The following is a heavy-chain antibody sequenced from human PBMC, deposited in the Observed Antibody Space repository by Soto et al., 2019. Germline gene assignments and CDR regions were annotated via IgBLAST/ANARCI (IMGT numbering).Heavy chain of an antibody. CDR2: ISVYNGNA. J-gene: IGHJ5*02. CDR1: GYRFASYG. CDR3: ARTAIGAPNWFDP. V-gene: IGHV1-18*01. Sequence: QVQLVQSGAEVKKPGASVKVSCKASGYRFASYGISWVRQAPGQGLEWMGWISVYNGNATYEENFQDRVTMTTDTSTSTAYMELRSLRSDDTAVYFCARTAIGAPNWFDPWGQGTLVTVSS. D-gene: IGHD4-17*01.